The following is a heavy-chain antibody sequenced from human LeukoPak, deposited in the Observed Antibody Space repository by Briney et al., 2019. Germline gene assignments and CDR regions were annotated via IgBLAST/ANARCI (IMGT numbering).Heavy chain of an antibody. CDR3: ATDIPHGSGSFSYFDY. D-gene: IGHD3-10*01. J-gene: IGHJ4*02. CDR1: GYTFSGYY. Sequence: ASVTVSCKASGYTFSGYYIHWVRQAPGQGLEWVAWIKPDSGGTNYAQKFKGRVTVAWDTSIRTAYMELSRLRSDDTAIYYCATDIPHGSGSFSYFDYWGQGSLVTVSS. CDR2: IKPDSGGT. V-gene: IGHV1-2*02.